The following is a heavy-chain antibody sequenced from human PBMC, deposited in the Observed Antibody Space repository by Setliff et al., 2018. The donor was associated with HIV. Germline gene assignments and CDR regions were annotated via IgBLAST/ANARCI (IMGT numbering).Heavy chain of an antibody. CDR1: GESMRGYF. CDR3: VRGRDFIVRHLHFTAGGAYDV. D-gene: IGHD2-21*01. J-gene: IGHJ3*01. V-gene: IGHV4-34*01. Sequence: SETLSLTCAFYGESMRGYFGTWIRQSPGTGLEWLGEIAQSGGTNYKSSLNSRLTISVDPSRNQFSLRLTSVTVADTAVYFCVRGRDFIVRHLHFTAGGAYDVWGPGTLVTVSS. CDR2: IAQSGGT.